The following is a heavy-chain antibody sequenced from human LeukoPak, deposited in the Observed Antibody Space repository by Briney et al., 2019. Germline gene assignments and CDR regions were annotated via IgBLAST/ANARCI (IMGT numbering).Heavy chain of an antibody. Sequence: ASVKVSCKASGYTFTGYFIHWVRQAPGQGLEWMGWINPNSGGTYYAQKFQGRGTMTRDTSTSTVYMELSSLRSEDTAVYYCARDAAYSSGRYYFDYWGQGTLVTVSS. CDR3: ARDAAYSSGRYYFDY. CDR2: INPNSGGT. CDR1: GYTFTGYF. V-gene: IGHV1-2*02. J-gene: IGHJ4*02. D-gene: IGHD6-19*01.